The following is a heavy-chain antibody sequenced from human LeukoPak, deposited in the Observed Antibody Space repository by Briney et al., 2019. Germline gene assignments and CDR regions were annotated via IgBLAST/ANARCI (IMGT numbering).Heavy chain of an antibody. J-gene: IGHJ5*02. CDR3: ARCDVVNEQQLGRGFDP. V-gene: IGHV3-48*04. Sequence: GGSLRPSCAASGFTFSSYSMNWVRQAPGKGLEWVSYISSSSSTIYYADSVKGRFTISRDNAKNSLYLQMNSLRAEDTAVYHCARCDVVNEQQLGRGFDPWGQGTLVTVSS. CDR1: GFTFSSYS. D-gene: IGHD6-13*01. CDR2: ISSSSSTI.